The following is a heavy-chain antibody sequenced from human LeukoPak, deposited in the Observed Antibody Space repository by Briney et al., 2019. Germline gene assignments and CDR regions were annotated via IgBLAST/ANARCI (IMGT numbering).Heavy chain of an antibody. V-gene: IGHV3-30-3*01. CDR3: ARALFFGVVPTAFDI. CDR2: ISYDGSNK. CDR1: GFTFSSYA. Sequence: GGSLRLSCAASGFTFSSYAMHWVRQAPGKGLEWVAVISYDGSNKYYADSVKGRFTISRDNSKNTLNLQMNSLRAEDTAVYYCARALFFGVVPTAFDIWGQGTMVTVSS. D-gene: IGHD3-3*01. J-gene: IGHJ3*02.